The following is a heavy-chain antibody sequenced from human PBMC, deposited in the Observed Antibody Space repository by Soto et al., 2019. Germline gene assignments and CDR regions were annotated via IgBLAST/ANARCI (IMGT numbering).Heavy chain of an antibody. CDR3: AGQYCSGGSCIFDY. CDR2: IIPIFGTA. D-gene: IGHD2-15*01. CDR1: GGTFSSYA. V-gene: IGHV1-69*13. J-gene: IGHJ4*02. Sequence: GAPVKVSCKASGGTFSSYAISWVRQAPGQGLEWMGGIIPIFGTANYAQKFQGRVTITADESTSTAYMELSSLRSEDTAVYYCAGQYCSGGSCIFDYWGQGTLVTVSS.